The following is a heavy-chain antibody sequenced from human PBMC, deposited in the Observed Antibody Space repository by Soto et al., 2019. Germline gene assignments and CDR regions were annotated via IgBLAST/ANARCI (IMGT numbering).Heavy chain of an antibody. J-gene: IGHJ4*02. CDR3: ARPRGFGVIINFFDY. CDR1: GFTFSSFA. Sequence: GGPLRLSCAASGFTFSSFAMHWVRQAPGKGLEWVAVMSYDGSNKYYADSVKGRFTISRDNSKNTVYLQMNSLRAEDTAVYYCARPRGFGVIINFFDYWGQGTLVTVSS. D-gene: IGHD3-3*01. CDR2: MSYDGSNK. V-gene: IGHV3-30-3*01.